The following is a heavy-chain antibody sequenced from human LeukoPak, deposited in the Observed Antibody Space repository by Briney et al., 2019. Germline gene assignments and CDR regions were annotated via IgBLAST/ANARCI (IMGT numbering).Heavy chain of an antibody. Sequence: SETLSLTCSVSGGSISSFYWSWIRQPPGKGLEWIGSLYYSESTNSNPSLKSRVTISVDTSKNQFSLKLSSVTAADTAVYYCARDGGDSPGDAFDIWGQGTMVTVSS. J-gene: IGHJ3*02. CDR1: GGSISSFY. CDR3: ARDGGDSPGDAFDI. CDR2: LYYSEST. D-gene: IGHD4-23*01. V-gene: IGHV4-59*01.